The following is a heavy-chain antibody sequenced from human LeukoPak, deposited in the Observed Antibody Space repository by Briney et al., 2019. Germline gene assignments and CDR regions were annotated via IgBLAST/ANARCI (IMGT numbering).Heavy chain of an antibody. V-gene: IGHV3-21*04. Sequence: GGSLRLSCAASGFTFSSYSMNWVRQAPGKGLEWVSSISSSSSYIYYADSVKGRFTISRDNAKNSLYLQMNSLRAEDMALYYCAKDISGYSYGSGAAFDIWGQGTMVTVSS. CDR1: GFTFSSYS. CDR2: ISSSSSYI. J-gene: IGHJ3*02. D-gene: IGHD5-18*01. CDR3: AKDISGYSYGSGAAFDI.